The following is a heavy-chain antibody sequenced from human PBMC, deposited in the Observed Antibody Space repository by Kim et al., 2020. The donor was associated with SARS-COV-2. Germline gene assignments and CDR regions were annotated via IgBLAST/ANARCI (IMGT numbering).Heavy chain of an antibody. J-gene: IGHJ3*02. V-gene: IGHV4-38-2*02. Sequence: SETLSLTCTVSGYSIISGYYWAWVRQPPGKGLELIGSIRHSGSTYYSPSLKSRVTVSIDTSRNQFSLKLTSVTAADTAVYYCARDGSLGSGTYDGFDIWGQGTMVTVSS. D-gene: IGHD3-10*01. CDR2: IRHSGST. CDR3: ARDGSLGSGTYDGFDI. CDR1: GYSIISGYY.